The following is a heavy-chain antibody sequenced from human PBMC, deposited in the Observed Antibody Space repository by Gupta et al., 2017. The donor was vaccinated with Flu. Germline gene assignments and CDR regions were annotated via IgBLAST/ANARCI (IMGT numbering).Heavy chain of an antibody. Sequence: ELQLVESGGGLVQPGGSLRLSCAASAFTVSSNYMSWVRQAPGKGLEWVSGIYSGGSTYYADSVKGRFNISRHNSKNTLYLQMNSLRAEDTAVYYCARARFMGSYIHDWGQGTLVTGAS. CDR2: IYSGGST. CDR1: AFTVSSNY. D-gene: IGHD3-10*01. CDR3: ARARFMGSYIHD. J-gene: IGHJ4*02. V-gene: IGHV3-53*04.